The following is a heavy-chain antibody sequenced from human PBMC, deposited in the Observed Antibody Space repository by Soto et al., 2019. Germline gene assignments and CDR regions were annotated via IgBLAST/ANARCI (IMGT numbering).Heavy chain of an antibody. J-gene: IGHJ6*02. D-gene: IGHD6-6*01. CDR1: GFTVSSNY. Sequence: GGSLRLSCAASGFTVSSNYMSWVRQAPGKGLEWVSVIYSGGSTYYADSVKGRFTISRDNSKNTLYLQMNSLGAEDTAVYYCARDVAARPGDYYYYYGMDVWGQGTTVTVSS. CDR3: ARDVAARPGDYYYYYGMDV. V-gene: IGHV3-53*01. CDR2: IYSGGST.